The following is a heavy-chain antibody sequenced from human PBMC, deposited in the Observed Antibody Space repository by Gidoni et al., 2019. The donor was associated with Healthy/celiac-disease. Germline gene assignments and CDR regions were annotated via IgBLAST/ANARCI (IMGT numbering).Heavy chain of an antibody. CDR2: IYYSGST. D-gene: IGHD2-8*01. J-gene: IGHJ4*02. CDR1: GAAISSSRYY. V-gene: IGHV4-39*07. Sequence: QLQLQESGPGLGKPSEPLSLTSTASGAAISSSRYYWGWIRQPPGKGLEWIGSIYYSGSTYYNPSLKSRVTISVDTSKNQFSLKLSSVTAADTAVYYCARPYCTNGVCYTDLFDYWGQGTLVTVSS. CDR3: ARPYCTNGVCYTDLFDY.